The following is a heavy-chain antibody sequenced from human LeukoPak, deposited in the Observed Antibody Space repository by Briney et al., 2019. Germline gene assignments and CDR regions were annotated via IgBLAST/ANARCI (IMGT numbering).Heavy chain of an antibody. CDR3: AKVGQERWLQFFHDY. D-gene: IGHD5-24*01. J-gene: IGHJ4*02. CDR2: IRSKSDGGTT. V-gene: IGHV3-15*01. Sequence: GGPLRLSCAASGFTFSNAWLRWVRQAPGKGLEWVGRIRSKSDGGTTDYAAPVTGRLTISRDDSQNTLYLQMNSLRAEDTAVYYCAKVGQERWLQFFHDYWGQGGLVSVSS. CDR1: GFTFSNAW.